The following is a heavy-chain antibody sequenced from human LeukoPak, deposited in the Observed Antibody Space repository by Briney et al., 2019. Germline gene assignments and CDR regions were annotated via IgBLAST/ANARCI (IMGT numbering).Heavy chain of an antibody. CDR3: AEVGYSSSWYVLDY. D-gene: IGHD6-13*01. CDR2: ISGSGGST. Sequence: PGGSLRLSCAASGFTFSSYAMSWVRQAPGKGLEWVSAISGSGGSTYYADSVKGRSTISRDNSKNTLYLQMNSLRAEDTAVYYCAEVGYSSSWYVLDYWGQGTLVTVSS. CDR1: GFTFSSYA. V-gene: IGHV3-23*01. J-gene: IGHJ4*02.